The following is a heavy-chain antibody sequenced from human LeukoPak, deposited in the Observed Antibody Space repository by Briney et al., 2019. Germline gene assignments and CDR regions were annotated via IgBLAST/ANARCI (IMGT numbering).Heavy chain of an antibody. CDR1: GFTFSSYS. D-gene: IGHD3-10*01. CDR2: IRSKAYGGTT. V-gene: IGHV3-49*04. J-gene: IGHJ6*03. Sequence: GGSLRLSCAASGFTFSSYSMSWVRQAPGKGLEWVGFIRSKAYGGTTEYAASVKGRFTISRDDSKSIAYLQMNSLKTEDTAVYYCTRGGEEYMDVWGKGTTVTISS. CDR3: TRGGEEYMDV.